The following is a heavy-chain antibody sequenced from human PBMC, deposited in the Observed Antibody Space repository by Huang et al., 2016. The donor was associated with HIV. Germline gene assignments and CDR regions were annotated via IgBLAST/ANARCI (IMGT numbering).Heavy chain of an antibody. CDR2: IVPDDSDT. Sequence: VQLVQSGAEVKKPGESLKISCKGSGYSFSSYWIAWVRQMPGKGLEGMVIIVPDDSDTTYSPPFEGQGTISAEDSIGTAYLQWSSLKASDTAMYYCARRIGSSSGYFDYWGQGSLVTVSS. J-gene: IGHJ4*02. V-gene: IGHV5-51*01. CDR3: ARRIGSSSGYFDY. D-gene: IGHD6-6*01. CDR1: GYSFSSYW.